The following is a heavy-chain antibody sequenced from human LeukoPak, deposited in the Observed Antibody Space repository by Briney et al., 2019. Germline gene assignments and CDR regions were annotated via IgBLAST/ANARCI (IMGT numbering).Heavy chain of an antibody. Sequence: GASVKVSCNTSGYSFILYGISWVRQAPGQGPEWMGWISTSTGDTKYTQKFQGIVTLTTDTSTSTAYMELSSLRSDDTAVYYCARDDNYGIFVNVDYWGQGTLVTVSS. CDR1: GYSFILYG. D-gene: IGHD4-11*01. CDR3: ARDDNYGIFVNVDY. V-gene: IGHV1-18*01. CDR2: ISTSTGDT. J-gene: IGHJ4*02.